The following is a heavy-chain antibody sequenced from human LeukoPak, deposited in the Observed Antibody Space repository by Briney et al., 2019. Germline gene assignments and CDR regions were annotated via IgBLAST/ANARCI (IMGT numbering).Heavy chain of an antibody. V-gene: IGHV4-30-4*08. Sequence: PSETLSLTCIVSGGSIYSGDYHWRWIRQPPGKGLEWIGYIYFNGDTYYSPSLKSRVSISVDTSKNQFSLKLSSVTAADTAVYYCARAGVVPAAINRAFDIWGQGSVVTVS. CDR2: IYFNGDT. D-gene: IGHD2-2*02. J-gene: IGHJ3*02. CDR3: ARAGVVPAAINRAFDI. CDR1: GGSIYSGDYH.